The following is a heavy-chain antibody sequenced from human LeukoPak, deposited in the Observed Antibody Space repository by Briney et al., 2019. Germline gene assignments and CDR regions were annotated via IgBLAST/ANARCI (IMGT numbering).Heavy chain of an antibody. V-gene: IGHV4-59*12. J-gene: IGHJ5*02. Sequence: SETLSLPCTVSVDSLSRYYWPGIRHPPGKGREWLGYIYYMGCPKQNPPLKGRVPNPVGKSKNQFSLKLSSVTAADTAVYYCARAHPGVVPAAMFQAALAHPYKALSFDPWGQGTLVTVSS. CDR3: ARAHPGVVPAAMFQAALAHPYKALSFDP. CDR2: IYYMGCP. D-gene: IGHD2-2*01. CDR1: VDSLSRYY.